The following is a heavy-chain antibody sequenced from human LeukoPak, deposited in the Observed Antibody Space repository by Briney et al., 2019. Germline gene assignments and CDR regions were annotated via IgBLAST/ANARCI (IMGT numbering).Heavy chain of an antibody. CDR1: GYTFTNYP. CDR2: INAGNGNT. V-gene: IGHV1-3*01. Sequence: GASVKVSCKASGYTFTNYPMNWVRQAPGQRLEWMGWINAGNGNTKYSQKFQGRVTITRDTSASTAYMELSSLRSEDTAVYYCARDGFYGDYGYFDLWGRGTLVTVSS. CDR3: ARDGFYGDYGYFDL. J-gene: IGHJ2*01. D-gene: IGHD4-17*01.